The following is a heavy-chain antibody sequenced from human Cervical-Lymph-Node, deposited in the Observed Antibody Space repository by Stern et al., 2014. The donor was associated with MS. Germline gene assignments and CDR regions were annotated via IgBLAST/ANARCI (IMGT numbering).Heavy chain of an antibody. CDR3: VRGGRRGYGYYI. V-gene: IGHV1-69*01. CDR2: IIPVICTT. CDR1: GDTFSSSG. D-gene: IGHD5-12*01. Sequence: VQLVESGAEVMKPGSSVKVSCKVSGDTFSSSGIRWVRQAPGQGLEWVGGIIPVICTTHYAQTFQGRVTLVDEESTRTVYFELSSLRFEDTAVYYCVRGGRRGYGYYIWGQGTLVTVSS. J-gene: IGHJ4*02.